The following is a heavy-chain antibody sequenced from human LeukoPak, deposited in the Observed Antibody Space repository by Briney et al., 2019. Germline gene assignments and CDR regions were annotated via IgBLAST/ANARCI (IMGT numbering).Heavy chain of an antibody. V-gene: IGHV1-2*02. Sequence: ASVKVSCKASGYTFTSYAMNWVRQAPGQGLEWMGWINPNSGGTNYAQKFQGRVTMTRDTSISTAYMELSRLISEDTAVYYCARGGSGNYYTLNFDYWGQGTLVTVSS. D-gene: IGHD3-10*01. CDR2: INPNSGGT. CDR1: GYTFTSYA. CDR3: ARGGSGNYYTLNFDY. J-gene: IGHJ4*02.